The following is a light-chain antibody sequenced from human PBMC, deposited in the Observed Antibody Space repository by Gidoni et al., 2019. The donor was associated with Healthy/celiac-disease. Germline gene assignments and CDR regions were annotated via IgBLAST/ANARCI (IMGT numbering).Light chain of an antibody. V-gene: IGKV3-20*01. J-gene: IGKJ2*01. CDR2: DAS. CDR1: QSVTNTY. CDR3: QQSGSSPYT. Sequence: IVLTQAPGTLSLSPGERATLSCRASQSVTNTYLAWYQQKPGQAPRLVIYDASNRATGIPDRFSCSGSGPDFTLTISRLEPEDFAVYYCQQSGSSPYTFGQGSKLEIK.